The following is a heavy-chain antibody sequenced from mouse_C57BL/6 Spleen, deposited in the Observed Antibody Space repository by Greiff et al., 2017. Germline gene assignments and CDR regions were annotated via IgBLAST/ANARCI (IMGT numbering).Heavy chain of an antibody. CDR1: GYTFTGYW. CDR2: ILPGSGST. Sequence: QVQLQQSGAELMKPGASVKLSCKATGYTFTGYWIEGVKQRPGHGLEWIGEILPGSGSTNYNEKFKGKATFTADTSSNTAYMQLSSLTTEDSAIYYCARTAYDYDGDYYAMDYWGQGTSVTVSS. V-gene: IGHV1-9*01. J-gene: IGHJ4*01. CDR3: ARTAYDYDGDYYAMDY. D-gene: IGHD2-4*01.